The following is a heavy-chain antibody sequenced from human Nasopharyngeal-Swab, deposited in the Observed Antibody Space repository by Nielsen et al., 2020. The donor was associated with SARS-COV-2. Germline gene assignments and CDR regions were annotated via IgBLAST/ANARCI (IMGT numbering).Heavy chain of an antibody. CDR2: ISYDGSTK. D-gene: IGHD3-10*01. CDR3: ARAFGGGYYYGIDV. J-gene: IGHJ6*02. Sequence: SLNISCAASGFTFSSYAMHWVRQAPGKGLEWVAVISYDGSTKYYADFVKGRFTISRANSKNTLYLQMNSLRAEDTAVYYCARAFGGGYYYGIDVWGQGTTVTVSS. V-gene: IGHV3-30-3*01. CDR1: GFTFSSYA.